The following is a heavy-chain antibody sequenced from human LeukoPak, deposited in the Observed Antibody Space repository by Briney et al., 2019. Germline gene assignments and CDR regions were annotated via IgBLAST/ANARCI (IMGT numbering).Heavy chain of an antibody. V-gene: IGHV4-34*01. Sequence: PSETLSLTCAVCGGSFSGYYWSWIRQPPGKGLEWIGEINHSGSTNYNPSLKSRVTISVDTSKNQFSLKLSSVTTADTAVYYCARIHRMDVWGKGTTVTVSS. J-gene: IGHJ6*03. CDR3: ARIHRMDV. CDR1: GGSFSGYY. CDR2: INHSGST.